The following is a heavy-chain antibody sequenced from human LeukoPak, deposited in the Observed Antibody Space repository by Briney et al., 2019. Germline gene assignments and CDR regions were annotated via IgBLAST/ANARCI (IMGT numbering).Heavy chain of an antibody. CDR3: ARVLSSGSHPHFDY. CDR2: IYTSGST. V-gene: IGHV4-59*10. J-gene: IGHJ4*02. Sequence: SETLSLTCAVYGGSFSGYYWSWIRQPAGKGLEWIGRIYTSGSTNYNPSLKSRVTISVDTSKNQFSLKLSSVTAADTAVYYCARVLSSGSHPHFDYWGQGTLVTVSS. D-gene: IGHD3-10*01. CDR1: GGSFSGYY.